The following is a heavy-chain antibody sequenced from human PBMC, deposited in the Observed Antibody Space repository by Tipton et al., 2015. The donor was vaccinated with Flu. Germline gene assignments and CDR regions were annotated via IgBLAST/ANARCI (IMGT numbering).Heavy chain of an antibody. Sequence: TLSLTCTVSGCSISSSRYDWGWIRQPPGKGLEWIGSIDYSVSTYYSPSLKSRVTISVDTSKNKFSLKLSSVPAADTAVYYCARERGYYYGSGSYYDAFDIRGQGTMVPVSS. J-gene: IGHJ3*02. CDR1: GCSISSSRYD. V-gene: IGHV4-39*07. D-gene: IGHD3-10*01. CDR3: ARERGYYYGSGSYYDAFDI. CDR2: IDYSVST.